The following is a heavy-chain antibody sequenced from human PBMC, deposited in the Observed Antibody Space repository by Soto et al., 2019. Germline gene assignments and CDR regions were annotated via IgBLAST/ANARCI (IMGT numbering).Heavy chain of an antibody. CDR3: ARGADSSSLGPDNWFDP. J-gene: IGHJ5*02. Sequence: PSETLSLTCTVSGVSISSYYWIWLRQPPGKGLEWIGYIYYSGSTNYNPSLKSRVTISVDTSKNQFSLKLSSVTAADTAVYYCARGADSSSLGPDNWFDPWGQGTLVTVSS. V-gene: IGHV4-59*08. D-gene: IGHD6-6*01. CDR2: IYYSGST. CDR1: GVSISSYY.